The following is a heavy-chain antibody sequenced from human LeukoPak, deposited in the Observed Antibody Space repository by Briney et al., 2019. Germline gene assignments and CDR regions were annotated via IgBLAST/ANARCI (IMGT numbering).Heavy chain of an antibody. D-gene: IGHD3-10*01. CDR2: SSVYKVNA. J-gene: IGHJ3*01. CDR1: GSTFSTYR. V-gene: IGHV1-18*01. CDR3: ARDLYYYDSGSYYDVFDV. Sequence: ASVKVSCKASGSTFSTYRISWVRQAPGQGLEWMGWSSVYKVNAYYPQKHQRRVTMTTDTSTSTAYMELRSLRSDETAIYYCARDLYYYDSGSYYDVFDVWGQGTMVTVSS.